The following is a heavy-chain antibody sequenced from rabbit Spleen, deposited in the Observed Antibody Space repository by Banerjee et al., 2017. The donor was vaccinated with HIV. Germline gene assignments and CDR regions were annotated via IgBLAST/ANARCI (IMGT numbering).Heavy chain of an antibody. CDR2: IAGSSSGFP. Sequence: QSLEESGGDLVKPGASLTLTCTASGFSFSSNDYMCWVRQAPGKGLEWISCIAGSSSGFPYSATWAKGRFTISKTSSTTVTLQMTSLTVADTATYFCARDTGSSFSSYGMDLWGPGTLVTVS. V-gene: IGHV1S40*01. D-gene: IGHD8-1*01. CDR1: GFSFSSNDY. CDR3: ARDTGSSFSSYGMDL. J-gene: IGHJ6*01.